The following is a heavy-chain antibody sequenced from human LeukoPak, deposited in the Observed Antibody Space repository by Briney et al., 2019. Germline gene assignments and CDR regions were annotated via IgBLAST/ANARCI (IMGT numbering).Heavy chain of an antibody. CDR2: IYSGGST. V-gene: IGHV3-66*01. CDR1: GFTVSSNY. D-gene: IGHD6-13*01. CDR3: ASRLPRIAAAASGYFQH. J-gene: IGHJ1*01. Sequence: GGSLRLSCAASGFTVSSNYMSWVRQAPGKGLEWVSVIYSGGSTYYADSVKGRFTISRDNSKNTLYLQMNSLRAEDTAVYYCASRLPRIAAAASGYFQHWGQGTLVTVSS.